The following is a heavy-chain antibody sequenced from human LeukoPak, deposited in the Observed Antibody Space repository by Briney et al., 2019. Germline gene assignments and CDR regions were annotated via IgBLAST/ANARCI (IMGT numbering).Heavy chain of an antibody. V-gene: IGHV3-21*01. D-gene: IGHD6-6*01. CDR3: ARDDYPIAARPFDY. CDR2: ISSSSSYI. Sequence: GGSLRLSCAASGFTFSSYSMNWVRQAPGKGLEWVSSISSSSSYIYYADSVKGRFTISRDNAKNSLYLQMNSLRAEDTAVYYCARDDYPIAARPFDYWGQGTLVTVSS. CDR1: GFTFSSYS. J-gene: IGHJ4*02.